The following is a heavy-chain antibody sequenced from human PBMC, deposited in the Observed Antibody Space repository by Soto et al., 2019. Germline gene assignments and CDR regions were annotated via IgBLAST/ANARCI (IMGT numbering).Heavy chain of an antibody. CDR2: ISSSSSYI. V-gene: IGHV3-21*01. D-gene: IGHD1-1*01. Sequence: EVQLVESGGGLVKPGGSLRLSCAASGFTFSSYSMNWVRQAPGKGLEWVSSISSSSSYIYYADSVKGRFTISRDNAKNSLYLQMNSLRAEDTAVYYCARDLALRTTSRAFDIWGQGTMVTVSS. CDR3: ARDLALRTTSRAFDI. CDR1: GFTFSSYS. J-gene: IGHJ3*02.